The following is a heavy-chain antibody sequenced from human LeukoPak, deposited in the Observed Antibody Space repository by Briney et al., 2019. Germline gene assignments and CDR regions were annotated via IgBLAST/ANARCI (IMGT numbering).Heavy chain of an antibody. Sequence: ASVKVSCKASGYTFADYYIHWVRQAPGPGLEWMGWINPNSGGTNYAQKFQGRVTMTRDTSISTAYMELSRLISDDTAVYYCARDRDWGQDYWGQGTLVTVSS. CDR2: INPNSGGT. J-gene: IGHJ4*02. D-gene: IGHD7-27*01. V-gene: IGHV1-2*02. CDR3: ARDRDWGQDY. CDR1: GYTFADYY.